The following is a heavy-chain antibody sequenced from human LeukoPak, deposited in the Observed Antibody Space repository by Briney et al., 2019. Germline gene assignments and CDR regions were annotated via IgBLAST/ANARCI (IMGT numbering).Heavy chain of an antibody. CDR3: AGGGVTGTLDY. CDR1: GYTVTELS. CDR2: FDPEDGET. J-gene: IGHJ4*02. Sequence: ASVKVSCKVSGYTVTELSMHWVRQAPAKGLEWMGGFDPEDGETVYAQNFQGRVTMTEDTSTDTAYMELSGLRSEDTAVYFCAGGGVTGTLDYWGQGTLVTVSS. D-gene: IGHD6-19*01. V-gene: IGHV1-24*01.